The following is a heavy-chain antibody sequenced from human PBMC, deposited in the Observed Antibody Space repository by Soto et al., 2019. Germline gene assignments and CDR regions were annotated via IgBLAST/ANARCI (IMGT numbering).Heavy chain of an antibody. CDR3: AKGMGSGYNWNFQH. D-gene: IGHD5-12*01. J-gene: IGHJ1*01. Sequence: GGSLRLSCAASGFTFDDYAMHWVRQAPGKGLEWVSGISWNSGSIGYADSVKGRFTISRDNAKNSLYLQMNSLRAEDTALYYCAKGMGSGYNWNFQHWGQGT. V-gene: IGHV3-9*01. CDR1: GFTFDDYA. CDR2: ISWNSGSI.